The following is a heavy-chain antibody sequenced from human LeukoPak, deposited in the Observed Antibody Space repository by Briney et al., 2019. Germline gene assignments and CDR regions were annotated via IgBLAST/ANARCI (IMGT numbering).Heavy chain of an antibody. CDR1: GGSISSSSYY. J-gene: IGHJ4*02. D-gene: IGHD4-17*01. V-gene: IGHV4-61*05. Sequence: SETLSLTCTVSGGSISSSSYYWGWIRQPPGKGLEWIGYIYYSGSTNYNPSLKSRVTISVDTSKNQFSLKLSSVTAADTAVYYCARMVITVAKRYYFDYWGQGTLVTVSS. CDR2: IYYSGST. CDR3: ARMVITVAKRYYFDY.